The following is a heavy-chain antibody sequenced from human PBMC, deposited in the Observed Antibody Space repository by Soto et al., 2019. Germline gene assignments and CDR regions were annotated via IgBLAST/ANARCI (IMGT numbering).Heavy chain of an antibody. CDR2: ILPKYGPA. J-gene: IGHJ5*01. CDR1: GGTFSSYA. CDR3: ARVTSMVRGVIDNWFHT. Sequence: QVPMVQSGAEVEKPGSSVTVSCKSAGGTFSSYARHWVRQAPGQGLEWMAAILPKYGPAKYAQRVQGRVTITPDESTPTVYMELTSLTSKDTAVYYSARVTSMVRGVIDNWFHTWGHGNLVPVSS. V-gene: IGHV1-69*01. D-gene: IGHD3-10*01.